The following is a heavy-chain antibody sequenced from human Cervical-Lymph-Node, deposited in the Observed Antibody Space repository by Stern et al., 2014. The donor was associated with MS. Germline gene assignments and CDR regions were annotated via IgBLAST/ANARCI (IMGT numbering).Heavy chain of an antibody. CDR3: ARLRVGNITRDY. CDR2: INTNTGIP. J-gene: IGHJ4*02. Sequence: QMQLVQSGSELKKPGASVKVSCKASGYTFTHYGINWVRQAPGKVLECMGRINTNTGIPTYAQAFTGRFVFSFDASVSTAYLHISSLKADDTAIYYCARLRVGNITRDYWGPGTLVTVSS. CDR1: GYTFTHYG. D-gene: IGHD1-26*01. V-gene: IGHV7-4-1*02.